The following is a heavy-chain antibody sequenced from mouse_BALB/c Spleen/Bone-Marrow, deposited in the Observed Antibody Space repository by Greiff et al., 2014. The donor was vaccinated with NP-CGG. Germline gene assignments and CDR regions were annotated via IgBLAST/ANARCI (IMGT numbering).Heavy chain of an antibody. Sequence: VQLKESGAELVRPGALVKLSCKASGFNIKDYYMHWVKQRPEQGLEWIGWIDPENSNTIYDPKFQGKASITADTSSNTAYLQLSSLTSEDTAVYYCASGYYGSSPYWYFDVWGAGTTVTVSS. CDR1: GFNIKDYY. CDR3: ASGYYGSSPYWYFDV. CDR2: IDPENSNT. V-gene: IGHV14-1*02. J-gene: IGHJ1*01. D-gene: IGHD1-1*01.